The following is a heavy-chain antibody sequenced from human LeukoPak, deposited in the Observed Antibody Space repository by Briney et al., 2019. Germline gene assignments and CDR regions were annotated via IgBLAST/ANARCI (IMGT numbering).Heavy chain of an antibody. CDR2: TYYSGNT. V-gene: IGHV4-39*07. Sequence: NPSETLSLTCTVSGDSISSSSYYWGWIRQPPGKGLEWIGSTYYSGNTYYNPSLKTRVTISVDTSKKQFSLRVSSVTAADTAVYYCARSYNTVSLFDYWGQGTLVTVSS. J-gene: IGHJ4*02. D-gene: IGHD4-17*01. CDR1: GDSISSSSYY. CDR3: ARSYNTVSLFDY.